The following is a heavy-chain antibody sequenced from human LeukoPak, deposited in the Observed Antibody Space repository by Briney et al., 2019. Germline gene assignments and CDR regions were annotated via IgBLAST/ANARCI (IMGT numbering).Heavy chain of an antibody. V-gene: IGHV4-61*02. CDR2: TYTRGSP. CDR3: ARDGTIFGVVMGP. D-gene: IGHD3-3*01. CDR1: GGSLCSVVSS. Sequence: TPSLTPALSGGSLCSVVSSWSWIRHPAGRGLEWFGRTYTRGSPNNNPSLKSRVTISVDASKNQFSLKLSSVTAADTAVYYCARDGTIFGVVMGPWGQGTLVTVSS. J-gene: IGHJ5*02.